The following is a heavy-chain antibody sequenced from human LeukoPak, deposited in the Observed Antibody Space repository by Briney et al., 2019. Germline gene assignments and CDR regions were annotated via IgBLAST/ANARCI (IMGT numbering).Heavy chain of an antibody. D-gene: IGHD2-15*01. CDR2: ISGSGGST. V-gene: IGHV3-23*01. J-gene: IGHJ6*02. CDR3: ATVRCSGGSCYSYYSSYYGMDV. Sequence: PGGSLRLSCAASGFTFSSYGMSWVSQAAGKGLEWVSAISGSGGSTYYADSVQGRFTISTHHSKNTLYLQMNSLRAEATAVYSCATVRCSGGSCYSYYSSYYGMDVWGQGTTVTVSS. CDR1: GFTFSSYG.